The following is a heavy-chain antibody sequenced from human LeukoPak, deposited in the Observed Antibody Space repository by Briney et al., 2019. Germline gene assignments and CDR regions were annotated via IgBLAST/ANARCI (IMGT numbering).Heavy chain of an antibody. V-gene: IGHV1-2*02. CDR1: GYTFTNYY. Sequence: ASVKVSCKASGYTFTNYYIHWVRQAPGQGLEWMGWINPNSGGTNYAQKFQGRVTMTRDTSISTAYMELSRLRSDDTAVYYCARGGRIAAAGRPFDYWGQGTLVTVSS. CDR3: ARGGRIAAAGRPFDY. CDR2: INPNSGGT. J-gene: IGHJ4*02. D-gene: IGHD6-13*01.